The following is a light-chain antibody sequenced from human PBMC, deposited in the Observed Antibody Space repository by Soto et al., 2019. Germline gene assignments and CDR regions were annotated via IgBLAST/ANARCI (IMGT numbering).Light chain of an antibody. CDR2: DAS. CDR1: ETIGYKY. V-gene: IGKV3-20*01. J-gene: IGKJ2*01. Sequence: EIVLTQFPGTLSLSPGERATLSCRASETIGYKYLAWYQQKPGLAPTLLMYDASTRAPGIPDRFSGNGSGTDFTLTISRLEPGDFAVYYCQQYDTSYTFGPGTQLEI. CDR3: QQYDTSYT.